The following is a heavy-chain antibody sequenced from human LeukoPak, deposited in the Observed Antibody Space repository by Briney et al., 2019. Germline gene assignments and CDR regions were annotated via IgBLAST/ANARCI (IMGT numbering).Heavy chain of an antibody. D-gene: IGHD5-24*01. CDR3: ARPIHGTKDAFDI. CDR1: GYSFTSYW. J-gene: IGHJ3*02. V-gene: IGHV5-51*01. Sequence: GESLKISCKGSGYSFTSYWIGWVRQMPGKGLEWMGAIYPGDSDTRYSPSFQGQVTISADKSISTAYLQWSSLKASDTAMYYCARPIHGTKDAFDIWGQGTMVTVSS. CDR2: IYPGDSDT.